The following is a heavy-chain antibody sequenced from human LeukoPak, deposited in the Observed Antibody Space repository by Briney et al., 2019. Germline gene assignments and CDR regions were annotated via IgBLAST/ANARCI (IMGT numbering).Heavy chain of an antibody. D-gene: IGHD3-10*01. Sequence: GGSLRLSCAASGFTFSSKWMHWVRQVPGKGLVWVSRINTDGSSTNYADSVKGRFTISRDNAKNTLYLQMNSLRAEDTAVYYCARDLCSSTSCPGRLLWFGELSNWFDPWGQGTLVTVSS. V-gene: IGHV3-74*01. CDR1: GFTFSSKW. CDR2: INTDGSST. J-gene: IGHJ5*02. CDR3: ARDLCSSTSCPGRLLWFGELSNWFDP.